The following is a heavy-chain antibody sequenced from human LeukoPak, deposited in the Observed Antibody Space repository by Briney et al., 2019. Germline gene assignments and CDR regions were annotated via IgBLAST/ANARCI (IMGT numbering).Heavy chain of an antibody. CDR3: ATASNYDSSGYYPLDY. J-gene: IGHJ4*02. V-gene: IGHV1-3*03. CDR2: INAGNGNT. D-gene: IGHD3-22*01. CDR1: GYTFTSYA. Sequence: ASVKVSCKASGYTFTSYAMHWVRQAPGQRLEWMGWINAGNGNTKYSQEFQGRVTITRDTSASTAYMELSSLRSEDMAVYYCATASNYDSSGYYPLDYWGQGTLVTVSS.